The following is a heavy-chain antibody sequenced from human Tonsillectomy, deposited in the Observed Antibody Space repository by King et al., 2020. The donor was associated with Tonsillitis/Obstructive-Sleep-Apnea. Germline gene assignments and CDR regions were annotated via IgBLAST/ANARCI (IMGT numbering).Heavy chain of an antibody. J-gene: IGHJ4*02. Sequence: VKLVESGGGVGQPGTSLRLSCVASGFTFSSYGMHWVRQAPGKGLEWLAVISYDGSDIRYADSGKGRFTISRDNSNSTVFLQMNSLRPEDTAVYYCAKDRYGGNSGFFHYWGQGTLVTVSS. V-gene: IGHV3-30*18. CDR2: ISYDGSDI. CDR3: AKDRYGGNSGFFHY. D-gene: IGHD4-23*01. CDR1: GFTFSSYG.